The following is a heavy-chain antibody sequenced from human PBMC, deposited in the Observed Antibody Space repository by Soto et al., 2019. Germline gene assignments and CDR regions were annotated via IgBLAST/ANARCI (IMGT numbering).Heavy chain of an antibody. D-gene: IGHD1-26*01. Sequence: QVQLVQSGAEVKKPGSSAKVSCKASGGTFNTFAFTWVRQAPGQGFEWMGGVIPLFNTPDYAKKFQGRVTITADESTSTVYLELSGLSSDDTAVSYCGFASKWELLGYFYGIEVWGQGTTVIVSS. CDR1: GGTFNTFA. J-gene: IGHJ3*01. CDR2: VIPLFNTP. CDR3: GFASKWELLGYFYGIEV. V-gene: IGHV1-69*01.